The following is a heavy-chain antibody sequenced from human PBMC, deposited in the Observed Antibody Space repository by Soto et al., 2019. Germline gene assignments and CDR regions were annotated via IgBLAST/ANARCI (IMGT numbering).Heavy chain of an antibody. CDR1: GGTLSAHT. V-gene: IGHV1-69*02. Sequence: QVQLVQSGAEVKKPGSSVKVSCKASGGTLSAHTINWVRQAPGQGLEWMGRVIPMLGKANYAQKLQGRVTITADKSTSTAYMELRSLRSDDKAVYYCARMREYTYGLIDYWGQGTLVTVSS. CDR3: ARMREYTYGLIDY. D-gene: IGHD5-18*01. CDR2: VIPMLGKA. J-gene: IGHJ4*02.